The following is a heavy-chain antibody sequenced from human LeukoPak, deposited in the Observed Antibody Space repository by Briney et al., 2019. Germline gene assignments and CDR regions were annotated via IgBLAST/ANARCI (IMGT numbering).Heavy chain of an antibody. Sequence: RSSETLSLTCTVSGGSISGGYWSWIRQPPGRGLEWIGYVYTSGSTNYNPSLKSRVTISVDTPKSQFALKLSSVTAADTAVYYCAKSYFDYSTYYSYYFNLWGQGALVTVSS. D-gene: IGHD4-11*01. CDR1: GGSISGGY. CDR3: AKSYFDYSTYYSYYFNL. V-gene: IGHV4-4*09. CDR2: VYTSGST. J-gene: IGHJ4*02.